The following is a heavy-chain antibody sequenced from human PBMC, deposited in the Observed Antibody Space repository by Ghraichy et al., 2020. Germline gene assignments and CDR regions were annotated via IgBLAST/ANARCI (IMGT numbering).Heavy chain of an antibody. Sequence: SETLSLTCAVYGGSFSGYYWSWIRQPPGKGLEWIGEINHSGSTNYNPSLKSRVTISVDTSKNQFSLKLSSVTAADTAVYYCARGRGPGHSSGWSFDYWGQGTLVTVSS. CDR3: ARGRGPGHSSGWSFDY. D-gene: IGHD6-19*01. CDR1: GGSFSGYY. CDR2: INHSGST. V-gene: IGHV4-34*01. J-gene: IGHJ4*02.